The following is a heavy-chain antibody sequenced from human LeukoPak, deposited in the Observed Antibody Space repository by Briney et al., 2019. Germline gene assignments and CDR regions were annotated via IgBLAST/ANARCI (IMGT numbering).Heavy chain of an antibody. CDR3: TRDRGTYNWFDP. CDR1: GFTFSGSS. CDR2: IDKKDNLYAT. Sequence: GGSLRLSCAASGFTFSGSSVHWVRQSSGNGLEWVGHIDKKDNLYATAYAESVKGRFTISRDDSKDTAFLHMDSLKTEDTALYYCTRDRGTYNWFDPWGQGTLVTVSS. D-gene: IGHD2-15*01. J-gene: IGHJ5*02. V-gene: IGHV3-73*01.